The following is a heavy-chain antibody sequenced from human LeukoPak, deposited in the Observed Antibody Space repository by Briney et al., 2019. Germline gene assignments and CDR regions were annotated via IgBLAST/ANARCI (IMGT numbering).Heavy chain of an antibody. Sequence: GGSLRLSCAASGFTFSNAWMSWVRQAPGKGLEWVGRIKSKTDGGTTDYAAPVKGRFPISRDDSKNTLYLQMNSLKTEDTAVYYCTTTAVYYYGSGSYGLFDYWGQGTLVTVSS. J-gene: IGHJ4*02. CDR2: IKSKTDGGTT. CDR1: GFTFSNAW. V-gene: IGHV3-15*01. CDR3: TTTAVYYYGSGSYGLFDY. D-gene: IGHD3-10*01.